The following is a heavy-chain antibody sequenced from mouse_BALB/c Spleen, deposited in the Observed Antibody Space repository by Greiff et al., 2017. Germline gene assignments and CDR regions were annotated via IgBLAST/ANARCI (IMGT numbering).Heavy chain of an antibody. Sequence: DVQLQESGPGLVKPSQSLSLTCTVTGYSITSDYAWNWIRQFPGNKLEWMGYISYSGSTSYNPSLKSRISITRDTSKNKFFLQLNSVTTEDTATYYCASPYGNSNWYFDVWGEGTTVTVSS. D-gene: IGHD2-1*01. CDR2: ISYSGST. CDR3: ASPYGNSNWYFDV. CDR1: GYSITSDYA. J-gene: IGHJ1*01. V-gene: IGHV3-2*02.